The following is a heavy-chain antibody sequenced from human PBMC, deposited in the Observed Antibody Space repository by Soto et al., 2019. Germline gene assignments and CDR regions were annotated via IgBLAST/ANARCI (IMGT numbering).Heavy chain of an antibody. CDR1: LYSISSGYY. CDR3: ARAMRAFSQGFGY. CDR2: IYHSGNI. D-gene: IGHD2-2*01. J-gene: IGHJ4*02. V-gene: IGHV4-38-2*01. Sequence: SETRALTCAVSLYSISSGYYGGWIRQPPGKGLEWIGSIYHSGNIYYNPSLKSRVTLSVATSSNRFSLRLSHLTAADTAVYYCARAMRAFSQGFGYWGQGTLVTVSS.